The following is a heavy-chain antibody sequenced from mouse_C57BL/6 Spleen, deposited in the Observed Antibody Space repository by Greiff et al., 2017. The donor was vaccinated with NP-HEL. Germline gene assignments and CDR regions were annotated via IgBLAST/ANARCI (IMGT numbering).Heavy chain of an antibody. D-gene: IGHD1-1*01. CDR1: GFTFSSYG. V-gene: IGHV5-6*01. CDR2: ISSGGSYT. CDR3: ARLTTVVARYFDV. J-gene: IGHJ1*03. Sequence: DVQLVESGGDLVKPGGSLKLSCAASGFTFSSYGMSWVRQTPDKRLEWVATISSGGSYTYYPDSVKGRFTISRDNAKNTLYLQMSSLKSEDTAMYYCARLTTVVARYFDVWGTGTTVTVSS.